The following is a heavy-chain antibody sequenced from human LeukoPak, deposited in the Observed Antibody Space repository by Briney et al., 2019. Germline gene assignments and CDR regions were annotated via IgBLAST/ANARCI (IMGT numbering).Heavy chain of an antibody. CDR2: ISGSGGST. D-gene: IGHD3-22*01. V-gene: IGHV3-23*01. Sequence: GGSLRLSCAASGFTFSSYAMSWVRQAPGKGLEWVSAISGSGGSTYYADSVKGRFTISRDNSKNTLYLQMNSLRGDDTASYYCATDSSGFSYWGQGILVAVSS. CDR3: ATDSSGFSY. CDR1: GFTFSSYA. J-gene: IGHJ4*02.